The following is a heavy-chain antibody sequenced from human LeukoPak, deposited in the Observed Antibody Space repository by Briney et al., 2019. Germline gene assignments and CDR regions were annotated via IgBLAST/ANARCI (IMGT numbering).Heavy chain of an antibody. Sequence: GSSVKVSFKASGGTFSSYAFSWVRQAPGQGLEWMGGFIPIFGIANYAQKFQGRVTITTDESTSTAYMELSSLRSEDTAVYYCALPTYCSSTSCQRTGYYYYMDVWGKGTTVTVSS. J-gene: IGHJ6*03. CDR1: GGTFSSYA. CDR3: ALPTYCSSTSCQRTGYYYYMDV. CDR2: FIPIFGIA. V-gene: IGHV1-69*05. D-gene: IGHD2-2*01.